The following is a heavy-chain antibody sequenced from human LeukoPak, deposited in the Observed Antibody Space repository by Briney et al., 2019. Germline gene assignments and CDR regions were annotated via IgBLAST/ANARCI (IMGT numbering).Heavy chain of an antibody. Sequence: GASVKVSCKTSGYTFTDHYIHWVRQAPGQGLEWLGWPNPKSGGTVYAENFQGRVTMTRATSISTVYMELGRLTSDDTALYYCARETHEAGAPFDSWGQGALSPSPQ. CDR2: PNPKSGGT. D-gene: IGHD6-13*01. V-gene: IGHV1-2*02. CDR1: GYTFTDHY. J-gene: IGHJ5*01. CDR3: ARETHEAGAPFDS.